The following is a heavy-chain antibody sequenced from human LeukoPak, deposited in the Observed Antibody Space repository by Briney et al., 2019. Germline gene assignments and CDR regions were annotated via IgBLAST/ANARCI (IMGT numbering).Heavy chain of an antibody. V-gene: IGHV1-2*02. CDR2: INPNSGGT. J-gene: IGHJ5*02. CDR1: GYSFTDYY. D-gene: IGHD2-21*01. CDR3: ARADRLDGGPYLIGP. Sequence: ASVKVSCKTSGYSFTDYYMHWVRQATGQGLEWMGWINPNSGGTSSAQKFQGRVTMTRDTSITTVYMEVSWLTSDDTAIYYCARADRLDGGPYLIGPWGQGTLVTVSS.